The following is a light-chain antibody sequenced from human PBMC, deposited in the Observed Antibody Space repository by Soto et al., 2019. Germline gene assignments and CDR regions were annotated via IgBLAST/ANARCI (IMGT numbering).Light chain of an antibody. CDR1: YSNIGSNF. CDR2: DNT. Sequence: QSVLTQSSSVSAAAGQKVTISCSGSYSNIGSNFVSWYQHFPGSAPKLVIYDNTQRPSGIPDRFSGSKSGSSATLGITGLQTGDEADCYCGTWDSSLNVVVFGGGTQLTVL. V-gene: IGLV1-51*01. CDR3: GTWDSSLNVVV. J-gene: IGLJ2*01.